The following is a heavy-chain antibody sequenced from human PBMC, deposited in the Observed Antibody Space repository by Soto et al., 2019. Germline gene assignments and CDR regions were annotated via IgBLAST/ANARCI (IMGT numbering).Heavy chain of an antibody. CDR2: IYYSGST. CDR3: ARHDSSGYYL. CDR1: GGSISSYY. J-gene: IGHJ5*02. Sequence: QVQLQESGPGLVKPSETLFLTCTVSGGSISSYYWSWIRQPPGKGLEWIGYIYYSGSTNYNPSLKSRVTISVDTSKNQFSLKLSSVTAADTAVYYCARHDSSGYYLWGQGTLVTVSS. V-gene: IGHV4-59*08. D-gene: IGHD3-22*01.